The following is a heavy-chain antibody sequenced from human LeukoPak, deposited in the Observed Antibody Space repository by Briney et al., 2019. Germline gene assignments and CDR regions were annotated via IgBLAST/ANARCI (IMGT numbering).Heavy chain of an antibody. Sequence: PSETLSPTCTVSGGSVSSASYYWSWIRQPPGKGLEWIGYMYYSGSTNYNPSLKSRVTISVDTSKNQFSLKLSSVTAADTAVYYCARASLYSSNWYYFDYWGQGTLVTVSS. V-gene: IGHV4-61*01. CDR3: ARASLYSSNWYYFDY. CDR2: MYYSGST. J-gene: IGHJ4*02. CDR1: GGSVSSASYY. D-gene: IGHD6-13*01.